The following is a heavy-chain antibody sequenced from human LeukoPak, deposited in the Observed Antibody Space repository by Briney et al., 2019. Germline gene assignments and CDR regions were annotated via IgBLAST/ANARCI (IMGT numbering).Heavy chain of an antibody. Sequence: GGSLRLSCAASGFTFSSYSMNWVRQAPGKGLEWVSSISSSSSYIYYADSVKGRITISRDNAKNSLYLQMNSLRAEDTAVYYCARDKSGAARVAFDIWGQGTMVTVSS. J-gene: IGHJ3*02. CDR2: ISSSSSYI. V-gene: IGHV3-21*01. D-gene: IGHD6-6*01. CDR3: ARDKSGAARVAFDI. CDR1: GFTFSSYS.